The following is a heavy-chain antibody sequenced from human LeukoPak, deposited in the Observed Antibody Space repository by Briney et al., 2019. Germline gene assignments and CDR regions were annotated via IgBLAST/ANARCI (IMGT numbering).Heavy chain of an antibody. J-gene: IGHJ6*02. CDR3: ATDSGSCSGGSCHRDYYGLDV. CDR1: GFKFDDYA. Sequence: GRSLRLSCAASGFKFDDYAMHWVRQIPGKGLEWGSGTNWDANNIGYADSVKGRFTISRDNAKNSLYLQMTSLRAEDTALYFCATDSGSCSGGSCHRDYYGLDVWGQGTTVIVSS. V-gene: IGHV3-9*01. CDR2: TNWDANNI. D-gene: IGHD2-15*01.